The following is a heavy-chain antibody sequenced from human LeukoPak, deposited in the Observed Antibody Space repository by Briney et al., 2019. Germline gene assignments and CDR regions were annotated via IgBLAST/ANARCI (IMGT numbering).Heavy chain of an antibody. J-gene: IGHJ6*03. CDR3: AKGEGGIVVVPAAQLIYMDV. D-gene: IGHD2-2*01. Sequence: SETLSLTCTVSGGSISSGSYYWSWIRQPAGKGLEWIGRIYTSGSTNYNPSLKSRVTISVDTSKNQFSLKLSSVTAADTAVYYCAKGEGGIVVVPAAQLIYMDVWGKGTTVTVSS. CDR2: IYTSGST. CDR1: GGSISSGSYY. V-gene: IGHV4-61*02.